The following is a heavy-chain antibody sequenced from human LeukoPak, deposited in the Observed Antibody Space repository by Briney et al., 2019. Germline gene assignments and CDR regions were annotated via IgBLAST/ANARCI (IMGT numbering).Heavy chain of an antibody. V-gene: IGHV4-59*01. CDR3: ARVRYSSGWYPRRNYYYYGMDV. J-gene: IGHJ6*02. D-gene: IGHD6-19*01. CDR1: GGSISSYY. CDR2: IYYSGST. Sequence: KSSETLSLTCTVSGGSISSYYWSWIRQPPGKGLEWIGYIYYSGSTNYNPSLKSRVTISVDTSKNQFSLKLSSVTAADTAVYYCARVRYSSGWYPRRNYYYYGMDVWGQGTTVTVSS.